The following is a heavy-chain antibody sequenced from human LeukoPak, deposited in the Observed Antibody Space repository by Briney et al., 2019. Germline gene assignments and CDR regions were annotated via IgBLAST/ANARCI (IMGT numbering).Heavy chain of an antibody. Sequence: ASLTVSCKASGYTFTDYYMHWVQQAPGQGLEWMGWINANRGGANYAQRFQGRVTMTRDTSITTAYMELSRLKSDDTAVYYCARRYCSSTSCFYFDYWGQGTLVTVSS. D-gene: IGHD2-2*01. CDR1: GYTFTDYY. CDR3: ARRYCSSTSCFYFDY. CDR2: INANRGGA. V-gene: IGHV1-2*02. J-gene: IGHJ4*02.